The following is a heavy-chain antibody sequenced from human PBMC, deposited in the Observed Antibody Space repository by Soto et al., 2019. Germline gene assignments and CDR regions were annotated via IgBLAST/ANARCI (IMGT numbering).Heavy chain of an antibody. V-gene: IGHV4-4*07. Sequence: SSETLSLTCTVSCGSISSYYWSWIRQPAGKGLEWIGRIYTSGSTNYNPSLKSRVTMSVDTSKNQSSLKLSSVTAADTAVYYCARDGVRGPYCSSTSCYLPYYYGMDVWGQGTTVTVSS. J-gene: IGHJ6*02. CDR1: CGSISSYY. CDR3: ARDGVRGPYCSSTSCYLPYYYGMDV. CDR2: IYTSGST. D-gene: IGHD2-2*01.